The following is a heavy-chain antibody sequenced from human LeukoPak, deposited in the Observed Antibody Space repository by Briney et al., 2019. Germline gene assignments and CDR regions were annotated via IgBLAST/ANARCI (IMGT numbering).Heavy chain of an antibody. V-gene: IGHV4-34*01. J-gene: IGHJ4*02. CDR1: GGYFSGYY. CDR2: INHSGST. CDR3: ARGLYYDSSGP. Sequence: SETLALTCAVYGGYFSGYYWSWIRQPPGKGQELIGEINHSGSTNYNPSLKSRVNISVDTSKNQFSLKLSSVTAADTAVYYCARGLYYDSSGPWGQGTLVTVSS. D-gene: IGHD3-22*01.